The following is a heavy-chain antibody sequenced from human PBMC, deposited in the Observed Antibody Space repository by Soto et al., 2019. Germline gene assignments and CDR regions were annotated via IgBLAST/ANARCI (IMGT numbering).Heavy chain of an antibody. Sequence: ASVKVSCKASGYTFTSYGISWVRQAPGQGLEWMGWISAYNGNTNYAQKLQGRVTMTTDTSTSTAYMELRSLRSDDTAVYYCARDHQYQLLSERYGMDVWGQGTTVTVSS. D-gene: IGHD2-2*01. J-gene: IGHJ6*02. V-gene: IGHV1-18*01. CDR2: ISAYNGNT. CDR1: GYTFTSYG. CDR3: ARDHQYQLLSERYGMDV.